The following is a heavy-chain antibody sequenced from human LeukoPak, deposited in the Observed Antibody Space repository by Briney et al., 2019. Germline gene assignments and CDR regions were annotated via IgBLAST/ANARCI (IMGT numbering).Heavy chain of an antibody. Sequence: ASVKVSCKASGGTFSSYAISWMQQAPGQGLEWMGGIIPIFGTANYAQKFQGRVTITADESSSTAYMELSSLRSADTAVYYCAFISTGPKHREYDYWGQGTLVTVSS. CDR3: AFISTGPKHREYDY. J-gene: IGHJ4*02. V-gene: IGHV1-69*13. CDR2: IIPIFGTA. CDR1: GGTFSSYA. D-gene: IGHD3-9*01.